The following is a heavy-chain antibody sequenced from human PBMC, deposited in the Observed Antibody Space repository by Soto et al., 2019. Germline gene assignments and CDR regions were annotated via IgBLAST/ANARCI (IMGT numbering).Heavy chain of an antibody. V-gene: IGHV4-59*01. J-gene: IGHJ4*02. CDR3: ASGQGRDGYNFFDY. CDR2: VSYSGSN. Sequence: SETPSLTCTVSDVSISGYYWSWIRQPPGKGLEWMGYVSYSGSNNYNPSLQSRVTISMDTSENQFSLRLTSVTAADTAMYYCASGQGRDGYNFFDYWGQGTLVTVSS. D-gene: IGHD5-18*01. CDR1: DVSISGYY.